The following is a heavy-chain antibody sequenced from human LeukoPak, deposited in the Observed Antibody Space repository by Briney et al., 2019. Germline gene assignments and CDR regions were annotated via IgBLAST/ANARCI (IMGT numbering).Heavy chain of an antibody. Sequence: GGSLRLSCAASGFTFSNYWMHWVRQAPGKGLVWVSRINSDGSSSSYADSVKGRFTIFRDNAKNTLYLQMNSLRAEDTAIYYCAKDRTVGASYWYFDLWGRGTLVTVSS. J-gene: IGHJ2*01. CDR2: INSDGSSS. CDR3: AKDRTVGASYWYFDL. V-gene: IGHV3-74*01. D-gene: IGHD1-26*01. CDR1: GFTFSNYW.